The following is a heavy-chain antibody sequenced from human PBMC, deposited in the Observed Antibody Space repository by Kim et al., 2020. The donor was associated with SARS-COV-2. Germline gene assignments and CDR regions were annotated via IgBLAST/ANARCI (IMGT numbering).Heavy chain of an antibody. CDR3: ARGEYSSGWPFDY. CDR1: GYSFTSYW. D-gene: IGHD6-19*01. J-gene: IGHJ4*02. V-gene: IGHV5-51*07. Sequence: GESLKISCKGSGYSFTSYWIGWVHQMPGKGLEWMGIIYPGDSDTRYSPSFQGQVTISADKSISTAYLQWSSLKASDTTMYYCARGEYSSGWPFDYWGQGTLVTVSS. CDR2: IYPGDSDT.